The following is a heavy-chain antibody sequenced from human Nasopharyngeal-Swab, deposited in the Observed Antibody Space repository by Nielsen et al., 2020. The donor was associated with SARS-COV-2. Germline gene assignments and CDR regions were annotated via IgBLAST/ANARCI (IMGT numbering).Heavy chain of an antibody. V-gene: IGHV4-34*01. CDR1: GGSFSGYY. Sequence: SETLSLTCAVYGGSFSGYYWSWMRQPAGKGLEWMGEINHSGSANYNPSLKSRVTISVDTSKNQFTLKLSSVTAADTAAYYCARGSPPGVVPAALGVLFSYYYNMDVWGKGTTVTVSS. D-gene: IGHD2-2*01. CDR2: INHSGSA. CDR3: ARGSPPGVVPAALGVLFSYYYNMDV. J-gene: IGHJ6*03.